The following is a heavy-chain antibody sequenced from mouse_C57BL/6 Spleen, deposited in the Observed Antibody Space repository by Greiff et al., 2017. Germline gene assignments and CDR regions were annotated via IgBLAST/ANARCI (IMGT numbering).Heavy chain of an antibody. J-gene: IGHJ3*01. CDR2: IYPRSGNT. CDR3: AREVYYDYEDWFAY. Sequence: VQLQQSGAELARPGASVKLSCKASGYTFTSYGISWVKQRTGQGLEWIGEIYPRSGNTYYNEKFKGKATLTADKSSSTAYMELRSLTSEDSAVYFCAREVYYDYEDWFAYWGQGTLVTVSA. CDR1: GYTFTSYG. V-gene: IGHV1-81*01. D-gene: IGHD2-4*01.